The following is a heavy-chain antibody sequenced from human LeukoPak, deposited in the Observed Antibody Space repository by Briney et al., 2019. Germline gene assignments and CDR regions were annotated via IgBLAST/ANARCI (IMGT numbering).Heavy chain of an antibody. CDR3: ARLVDSSGYYDLTFDY. D-gene: IGHD3-22*01. Sequence: PSETLSLTCTVSGGSISSSSYYWSWIRQPPGKGLEWIGSIYYSGSTYYNPSLKSRVTISVDTSKNQFSLKLSSVTAADTAVYSCARLVDSSGYYDLTFDYWGQGTLVTVSS. J-gene: IGHJ4*02. CDR2: IYYSGST. V-gene: IGHV4-39*01. CDR1: GGSISSSSYY.